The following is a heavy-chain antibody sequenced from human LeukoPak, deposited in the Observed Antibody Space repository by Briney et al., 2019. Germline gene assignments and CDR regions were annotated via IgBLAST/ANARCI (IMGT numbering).Heavy chain of an antibody. CDR3: ARGVGPLTSASYSSGWAFVY. V-gene: IGHV1-46*01. CDR2: LNPSGGST. CDR1: GHTFPSYY. Sequence: GASVNVSSPASGHTFPSYYMQWARPAPGQGLEWMGILNPSGGSTRYTQKFQGRVTMPRDMSTRTVYMELSSLRSEDTAVYYCARGVGPLTSASYSSGWAFVYWGQGTLVTVSS. J-gene: IGHJ4*02. D-gene: IGHD6-19*01.